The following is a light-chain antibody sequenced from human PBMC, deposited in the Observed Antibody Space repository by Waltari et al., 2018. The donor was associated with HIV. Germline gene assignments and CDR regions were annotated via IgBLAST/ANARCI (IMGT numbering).Light chain of an antibody. CDR3: QSYDNSLSGHWG. CDR2: GNT. CDR1: SPTLVAGYD. Sequence: QSALTQPPSVSGAPGQRVNIPCPGSSPTLVAGYDVHCYQQLPGTAPKLLIYGNTNRPSGVPDRFSGSKSGTSASLAITGLQTEDEGTYYCQSYDNSLSGHWGFGGGTKLTVL. V-gene: IGLV1-40*01. J-gene: IGLJ3*02.